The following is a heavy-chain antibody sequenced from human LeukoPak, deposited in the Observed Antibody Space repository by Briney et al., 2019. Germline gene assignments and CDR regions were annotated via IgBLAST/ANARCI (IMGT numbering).Heavy chain of an antibody. V-gene: IGHV4-4*07. J-gene: IGHJ4*02. CDR2: IYSSGST. D-gene: IGHD4-23*01. CDR3: ARGGKATVVTM. CDR1: SGSINSYY. Sequence: SETLSLTCTVSSGSINSYYWSWIRQPAGKGLEWIGRIYSSGSTNYNPSLKSRVSMSVDTSKNQFSLKLTSVTAADTAVYYCARGGKATVVTMWGQGILVTVSS.